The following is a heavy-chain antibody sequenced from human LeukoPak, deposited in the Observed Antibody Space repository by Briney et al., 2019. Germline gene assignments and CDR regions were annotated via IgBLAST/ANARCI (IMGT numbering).Heavy chain of an antibody. V-gene: IGHV3-48*02. CDR3: ARYEDTTMLT. CDR2: ISSSSSTI. D-gene: IGHD5-18*01. CDR1: GFTFSSYT. J-gene: IGHJ4*02. Sequence: GGSLRLSCEASGFTFSSYTMNWVRQAPGKGLEWVSYISSSSSTIYYADSVKGRFTISRDNAKNSLYLQMNSLRDEDTAVYYCARYEDTTMLTWGQGTLVTVSS.